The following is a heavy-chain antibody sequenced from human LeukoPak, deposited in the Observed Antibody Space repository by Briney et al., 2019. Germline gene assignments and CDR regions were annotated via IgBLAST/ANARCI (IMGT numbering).Heavy chain of an antibody. CDR1: GFTFSSYW. CDR3: ARDGYGSGSQDL. CDR2: ISSDGSST. Sequence: PGGSLRLSCAASGFTFSSYWMHWVRQAPGKGLVWVSRISSDGSSTSYADSVKGRFTISRDNAKNTLYLQMNSLRAEDTAVYYCARDGYGSGSQDLWGRGTLVTVSS. J-gene: IGHJ2*01. V-gene: IGHV3-74*01. D-gene: IGHD3-10*01.